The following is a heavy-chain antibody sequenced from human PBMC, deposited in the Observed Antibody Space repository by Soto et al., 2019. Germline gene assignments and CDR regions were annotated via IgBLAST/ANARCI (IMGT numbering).Heavy chain of an antibody. CDR1: GYTFTSYA. J-gene: IGHJ4*02. D-gene: IGHD2-15*01. V-gene: IGHV1-3*01. CDR3: ARSAHCSGGSCYSPFDY. CDR2: INAGNGNT. Sequence: ASVKVSCKASGYTFTSYAMHWVRQAPGQRLEWMGWINAGNGNTKYSQKFQGRVTITRDTSASTAYMELSSLRSEDTAVYYCARSAHCSGGSCYSPFDYWGQGTLVTVSS.